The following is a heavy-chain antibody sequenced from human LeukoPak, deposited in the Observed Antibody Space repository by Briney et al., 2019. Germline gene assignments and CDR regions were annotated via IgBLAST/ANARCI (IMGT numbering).Heavy chain of an antibody. CDR3: ARGITDFGGGGLFDY. J-gene: IGHJ4*02. D-gene: IGHD3-16*01. V-gene: IGHV7-4-1*02. Sequence: GASVKVSCKASGGTFSSYAISWVRQAPGQGLEWLGWIHTNTGNPTYAQGFTGRFVFSLDTSVSTAYLDISNLKTEDTAVYYCARGITDFGGGGLFDYWGQGTLVTVSS. CDR2: IHTNTGNP. CDR1: GGTFSSYA.